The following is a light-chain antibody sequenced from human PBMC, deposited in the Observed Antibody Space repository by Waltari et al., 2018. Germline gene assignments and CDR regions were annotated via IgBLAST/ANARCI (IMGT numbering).Light chain of an antibody. CDR2: SNN. Sequence: QSVLTQPPSASGTPGQRVTISCSGSSSDIGSTTLNWYQQLPGTAPKLLIYSNNQRPSGVPDRFSGSKSGTSASLAISGLQSEDEADYYCAAWDGGLNALFGGGTKLTVL. J-gene: IGLJ2*01. CDR1: SSDIGSTT. CDR3: AAWDGGLNAL. V-gene: IGLV1-44*01.